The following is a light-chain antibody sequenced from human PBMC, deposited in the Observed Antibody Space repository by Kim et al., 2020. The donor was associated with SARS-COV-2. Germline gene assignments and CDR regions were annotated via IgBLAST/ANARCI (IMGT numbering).Light chain of an antibody. Sequence: DVQMTQSPSSLSASVGDKVTITCRASQSITNFLNWYQHKPGTAPRLLIYAASDLQSGVPSRFSGSGSGTDFTLTISSLQPEDFAIYYCQQSYSIPITFGQGTPLEIK. V-gene: IGKV1-39*01. CDR2: AAS. J-gene: IGKJ5*01. CDR3: QQSYSIPIT. CDR1: QSITNF.